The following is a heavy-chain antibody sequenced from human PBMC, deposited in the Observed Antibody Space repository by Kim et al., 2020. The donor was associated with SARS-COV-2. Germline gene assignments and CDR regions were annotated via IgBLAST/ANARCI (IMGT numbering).Heavy chain of an antibody. V-gene: IGHV4-39*01. D-gene: IGHD6-13*01. J-gene: IGHJ4*02. CDR3: ARHSNSWPHTTADY. Sequence: NPSLKSRVTISVDTSKNQFSLKLSSVTAADTAMYYCARHSNSWPHTTADYWGQGALVTVSS.